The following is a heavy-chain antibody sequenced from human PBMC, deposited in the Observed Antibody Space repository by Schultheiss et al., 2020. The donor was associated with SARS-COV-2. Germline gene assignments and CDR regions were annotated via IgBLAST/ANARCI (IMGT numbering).Heavy chain of an antibody. CDR2: IYYSGST. CDR3: ARGRRVGATLYYYYGMDV. Sequence: SETLSLTCTVSGGSISSYYWSWIRQPPGKGLEWIGSIYYSGSTNYNPSLKSRVTISVDTSKNQFSLKLSSVTAADTAVYYCARGRRVGATLYYYYGMDVWGQGTTVTVSS. V-gene: IGHV4-59*12. J-gene: IGHJ6*02. D-gene: IGHD1-26*01. CDR1: GGSISSYY.